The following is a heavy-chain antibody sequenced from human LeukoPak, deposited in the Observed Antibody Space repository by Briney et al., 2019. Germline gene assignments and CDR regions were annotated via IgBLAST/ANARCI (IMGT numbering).Heavy chain of an antibody. CDR1: GYTFTSYD. CDR2: IDPNSGGT. J-gene: IGHJ4*02. D-gene: IGHD4-17*01. Sequence: ASVKVSCKASGYTFTSYDINWVRQATGQGLEWMGRIDPNSGGTKYAQKFQGRVTMTRDTSISTAYMELSRLRSDDTAVYYCAREHMSWVTTDYWGQGTLVTVSA. V-gene: IGHV1-2*02. CDR3: AREHMSWVTTDY.